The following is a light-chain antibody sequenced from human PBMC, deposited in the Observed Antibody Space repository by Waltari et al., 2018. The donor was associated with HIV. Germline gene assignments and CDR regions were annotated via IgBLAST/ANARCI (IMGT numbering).Light chain of an antibody. CDR2: AAS. CDR1: QIIRDNF. J-gene: IGKJ1*01. Sequence: DILFTQTPGTLSLSPGQRATLSCWASQIIRDNFLAWYQQRPGQAHRLLMLAASSRATGIPDRFTGSGSGTEFSLTIARLEPEDYAVYYCQQYATSPTFGNGTKVEV. V-gene: IGKV3-20*01. CDR3: QQYATSPT.